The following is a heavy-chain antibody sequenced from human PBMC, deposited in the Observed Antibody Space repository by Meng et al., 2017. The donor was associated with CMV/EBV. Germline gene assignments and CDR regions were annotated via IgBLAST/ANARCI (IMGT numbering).Heavy chain of an antibody. CDR1: GFTFSSYA. J-gene: IGHJ4*02. V-gene: IGHV3-23*01. Sequence: GESLKISCAASGFTFSSYAMSWVRQAPGKGLEWVSAISGSGGSTYYADSVKGRFTISRDNAKNALYLQMNSLRAEDTAVYYCAREAAAGAPDYWGQGTLVTVSS. CDR3: AREAAAGAPDY. CDR2: ISGSGGST. D-gene: IGHD6-13*01.